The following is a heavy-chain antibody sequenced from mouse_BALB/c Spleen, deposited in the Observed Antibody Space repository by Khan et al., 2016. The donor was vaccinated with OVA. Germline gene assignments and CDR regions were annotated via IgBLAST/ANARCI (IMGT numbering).Heavy chain of an antibody. CDR2: IDPYSGGA. J-gene: IGHJ4*01. CDR3: ARSFMDY. Sequence: VQLMQSGPELVKPGASVKVSCKASGYSFTDYNMDWVKQSHGESLEWIGYIDPYSGGANYNQKFKGKATLTVDKSSSTAFMHLNNLTSGDSAVFYCARSFMDYWGQGTSVTVSS. V-gene: IGHV1S135*01. CDR1: GYSFTDYN.